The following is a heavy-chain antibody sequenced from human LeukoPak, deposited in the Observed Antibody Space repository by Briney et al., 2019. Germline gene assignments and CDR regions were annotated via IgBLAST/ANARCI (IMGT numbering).Heavy chain of an antibody. J-gene: IGHJ6*02. CDR3: ARDRDIAAAGYYYYYGMDV. Sequence: GGSLRPSCTTSGFTLSSYAMHWVRQAPGKGLEWVAVISFDGRNKYYADSVKGRFTISRDNSKNTLYLQMNSLRAEDTAVYYCARDRDIAAAGYYYYYGMDVWGQGTTVTVSS. CDR2: ISFDGRNK. CDR1: GFTLSSYA. D-gene: IGHD6-13*01. V-gene: IGHV3-30*04.